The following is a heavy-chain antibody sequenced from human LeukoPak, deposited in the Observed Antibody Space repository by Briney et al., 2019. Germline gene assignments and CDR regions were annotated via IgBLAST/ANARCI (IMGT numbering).Heavy chain of an antibody. D-gene: IGHD5-12*01. CDR1: GFTISTYA. V-gene: IGHV3-23*01. CDR3: AKASSGYTFDY. J-gene: IGHJ4*02. CDR2: ISVSSDNT. Sequence: GGSLRPSCAASGFTISTYAMSWVRQAPGKGLEWVSTISVSSDNTYYADSVKGRFTISRDNSKNTLYFQMNSLRAEDTAVYYCAKASSGYTFDYWGQGTLVSVSS.